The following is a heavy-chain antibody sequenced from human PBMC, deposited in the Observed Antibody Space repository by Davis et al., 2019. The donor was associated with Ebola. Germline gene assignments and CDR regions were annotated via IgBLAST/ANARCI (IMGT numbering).Heavy chain of an antibody. V-gene: IGHV3-30*18. J-gene: IGHJ4*02. CDR2: ISYDGSNK. Sequence: GESLKISCAASGFTFSSYGMHWVRQAPGKGLEWVAVISYDGSNKYYADSVKGRFTISRDNSKNTLYLQMNSLRAEDTAVYYCAKEYFGYWGQGTLVTVSS. CDR1: GFTFSSYG. CDR3: AKEYFGY.